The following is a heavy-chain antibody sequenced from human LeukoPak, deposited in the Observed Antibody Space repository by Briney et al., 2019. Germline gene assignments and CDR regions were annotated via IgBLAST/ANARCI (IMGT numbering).Heavy chain of an antibody. Sequence: PSETLSLTCAVYGGSFSGYYWSWIRQPPGKGLEWIGEINHSGSTNYNPSLKSRVTISVDTSKNQSSLKLSSVTAADTAVYYCARGAASTGVDIWGQGTMVTVSS. J-gene: IGHJ3*02. V-gene: IGHV4-34*01. CDR3: ARGAASTGVDI. CDR1: GGSFSGYY. CDR2: INHSGST. D-gene: IGHD5/OR15-5a*01.